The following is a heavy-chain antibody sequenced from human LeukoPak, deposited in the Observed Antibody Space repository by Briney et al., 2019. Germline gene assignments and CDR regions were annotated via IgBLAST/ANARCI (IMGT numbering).Heavy chain of an antibody. D-gene: IGHD3-10*01. Sequence: GGSLRLSCAASGFTFSSYSMKWVRQAPGKGLEWVSSISSSSSYIYYADSVKGRFTISRDNAKNSLYLQMNSLRAEDTAVYYCAREGPEGYYYGSGSSVNWFDPWGQGTLVTVSS. CDR2: ISSSSSYI. CDR3: AREGPEGYYYGSGSSVNWFDP. CDR1: GFTFSSYS. J-gene: IGHJ5*02. V-gene: IGHV3-21*01.